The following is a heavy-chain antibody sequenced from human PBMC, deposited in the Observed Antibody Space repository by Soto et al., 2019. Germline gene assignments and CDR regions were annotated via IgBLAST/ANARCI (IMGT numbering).Heavy chain of an antibody. V-gene: IGHV4-39*01. Sequence: QLQLQESGPGLVKPSETLSLTCTVSGGSISSSSYYWGWIRQPPGKGLEWIGSIYYSGSTYYNPSLKSRVTISVDTSKNQFSLKLSSVTAADTAVYYCARTLSGLRFLEWLLSYMDVWGKGTTVTVSS. J-gene: IGHJ6*03. CDR1: GGSISSSSYY. CDR2: IYYSGST. D-gene: IGHD3-3*01. CDR3: ARTLSGLRFLEWLLSYMDV.